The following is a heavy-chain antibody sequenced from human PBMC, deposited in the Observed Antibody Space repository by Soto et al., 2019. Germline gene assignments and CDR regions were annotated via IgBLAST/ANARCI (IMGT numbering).Heavy chain of an antibody. CDR1: GGTLSGYY. CDR2: VNHRGST. CDR3: ARGWIVLIPAAIDYGMDV. Sequence: SETLSLTCAVYGGTLSGYYWSWIRQPPGQGLEWIGEVNHRGSTNYNPSLKSRVTISVDTSKNQFSLKLSSVTAADTAVYYCARGWIVLIPAAIDYGMDVWGQGTRVTVSS. J-gene: IGHJ6*02. V-gene: IGHV4-34*01. D-gene: IGHD2-2*02.